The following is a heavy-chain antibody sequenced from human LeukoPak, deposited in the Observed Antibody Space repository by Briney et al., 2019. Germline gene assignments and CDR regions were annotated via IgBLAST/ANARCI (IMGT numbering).Heavy chain of an antibody. D-gene: IGHD6-19*01. Sequence: SETLSLTCTVSGDSISSYYWSWIRQPAGKGLEWIGRWSTNYNPSLKSRVTMSVDTSKNQISLKLSSVTAADTAMYYCARAIPRYSSGWYAPGMDVWGQGTTVTVSS. CDR3: ARAIPRYSSGWYAPGMDV. CDR2: WST. V-gene: IGHV4-4*07. CDR1: GDSISSYY. J-gene: IGHJ6*02.